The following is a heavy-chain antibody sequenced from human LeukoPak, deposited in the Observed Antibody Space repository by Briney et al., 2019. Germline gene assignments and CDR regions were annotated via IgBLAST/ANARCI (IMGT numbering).Heavy chain of an antibody. J-gene: IGHJ4*02. CDR1: GHTFTGYY. V-gene: IGHV1-2*04. CDR3: ARLYPGGIQRGSGAQRDFDY. CDR2: INPNSGGT. Sequence: ASVKVSCKASGHTFTGYYMHWVRQAPGQGLEWMGWINPNSGGTNYAQKFQGWVTMTRGTSISTAYMELSRLRSDDTAVYYCARLYPGGIQRGSGAQRDFDYWGQGTLVTVSS. D-gene: IGHD3-3*01.